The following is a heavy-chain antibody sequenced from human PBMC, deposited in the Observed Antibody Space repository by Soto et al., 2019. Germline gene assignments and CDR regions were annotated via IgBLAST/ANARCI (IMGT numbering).Heavy chain of an antibody. Sequence: QVQLVQSGAEVKKPGSSVKVSCKASGGTFNSYAISWVRQAPGQGLEWMGGIIPIFGTANYAQKFQGRVTITADKSTSTAYMELSSLRSEDTAVYYCARGDLGYCSGGSCQGAFDIWGQGTMVTVSS. CDR3: ARGDLGYCSGGSCQGAFDI. D-gene: IGHD2-15*01. J-gene: IGHJ3*02. CDR2: IIPIFGTA. CDR1: GGTFNSYA. V-gene: IGHV1-69*06.